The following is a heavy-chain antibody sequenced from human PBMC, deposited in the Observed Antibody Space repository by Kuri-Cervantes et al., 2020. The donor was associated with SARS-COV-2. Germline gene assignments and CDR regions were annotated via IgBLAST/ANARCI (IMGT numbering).Heavy chain of an antibody. CDR1: GGTFSSYA. V-gene: IGHV1-69*05. CDR3: ARSEATRVLRFLEWFVLRAFDI. Sequence: SVKVSCKASGGTFSSYAISWVRQAPGQGLEWMGGIIPIFGTADYAQKFQGRVTITTDESTSTAYMELSSLRSEDTAVYYCARSEATRVLRFLEWFVLRAFDIWGQGTMVTVSS. J-gene: IGHJ3*02. CDR2: IIPIFGTA. D-gene: IGHD3-3*01.